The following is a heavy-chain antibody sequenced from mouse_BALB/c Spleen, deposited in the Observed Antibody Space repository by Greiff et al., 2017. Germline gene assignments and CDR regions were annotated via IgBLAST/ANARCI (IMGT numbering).Heavy chain of an antibody. CDR2: IAPGSGST. D-gene: IGHD2-2*01. CDR3: ARGRGYGSGPYYFDY. V-gene: IGHV1S41*01. CDR1: GYTFTSYW. Sequence: DLVKPGASVKLSCKASGYTFTSYWINWIKQRPGQGLAWIGRIAPGSGSTYYNEMFKGKATLTVDTSSSTAYIQLSSLSSEDSAVYFCARGRGYGSGPYYFDYWGQGTTLTVSS. J-gene: IGHJ2*01.